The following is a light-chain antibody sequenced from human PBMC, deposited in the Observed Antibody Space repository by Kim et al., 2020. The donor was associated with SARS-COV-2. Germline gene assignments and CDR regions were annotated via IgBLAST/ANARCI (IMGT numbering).Light chain of an antibody. Sequence: SASVGNRVTITCRAGQSISSYLNWYQQKPGRAPKLLIYAASSLQSGVPSRFSGSGSGTDFTLTISSLQPEDFATYYCQQSYTTPYTFGQGTKLEI. J-gene: IGKJ2*01. V-gene: IGKV1-39*01. CDR1: QSISSY. CDR3: QQSYTTPYT. CDR2: AAS.